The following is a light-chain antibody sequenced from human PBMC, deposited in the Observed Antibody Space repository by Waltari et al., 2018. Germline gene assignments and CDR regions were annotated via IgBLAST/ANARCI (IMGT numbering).Light chain of an antibody. CDR3: QQRNNWPPFT. J-gene: IGKJ3*01. Sequence: ETVLTQSPATLSLSPGERVTLSCRASQNIGNDLAWYPQRPGQALRLLIYDSSTRAPGIPARFSGSGSGTDFTLTISSLEPEDVATYFCQQRNNWPPFTFGPGTILDIK. V-gene: IGKV3-11*01. CDR1: QNIGND. CDR2: DSS.